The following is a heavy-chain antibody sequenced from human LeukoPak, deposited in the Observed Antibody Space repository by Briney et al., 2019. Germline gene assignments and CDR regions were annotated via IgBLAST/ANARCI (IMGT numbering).Heavy chain of an antibody. V-gene: IGHV5-51*01. D-gene: IGHD3-22*01. CDR3: ARRADSSAYYTY. CDR1: GYSFSAYW. J-gene: IGHJ4*02. CDR2: INPRDSDT. Sequence: GESLKISCKGSGYSFSAYWIAWVRQMPGKGLEWMGIINPRDSDTRYSPSFLGQVTFSADKSINTAYLQWRSLKAPDTAMYYCARRADSSAYYTYWGQGTLVTVFS.